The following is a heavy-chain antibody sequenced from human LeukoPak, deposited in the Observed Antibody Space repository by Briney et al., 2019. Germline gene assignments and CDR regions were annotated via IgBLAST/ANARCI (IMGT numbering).Heavy chain of an antibody. CDR2: INHSGST. CDR3: ARGERGITIFGVVIIGDAFDI. Sequence: SETLSLTCAVYGGSFSGYYWSWIRQPPGKGLEWIGEINHSGSTNYNPSLKNRLTISVDTSKNQFSLKLSSVTAADTAVYYCARGERGITIFGVVIIGDAFDIWGQGTMVTVSS. J-gene: IGHJ3*02. D-gene: IGHD3-3*01. V-gene: IGHV4-34*01. CDR1: GGSFSGYY.